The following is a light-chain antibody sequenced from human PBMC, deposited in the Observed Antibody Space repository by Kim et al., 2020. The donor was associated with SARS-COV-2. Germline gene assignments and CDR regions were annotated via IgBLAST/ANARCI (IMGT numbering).Light chain of an antibody. J-gene: IGLJ2*01. V-gene: IGLV2-8*01. CDR3: CSYVV. Sequence: ASGSPGQSVTISCTGSSSDIGTYDYVSWYQQYPGKAPKLIIYDVTKRPSGVPDRFSGSKSANTASLTVSGLQAEDEADYYCCSYVVFGGGTQLTVL. CDR2: DVT. CDR1: SSDIGTYDY.